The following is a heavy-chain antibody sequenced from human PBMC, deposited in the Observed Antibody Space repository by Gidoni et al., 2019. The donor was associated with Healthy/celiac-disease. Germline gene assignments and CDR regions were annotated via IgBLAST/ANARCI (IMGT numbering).Heavy chain of an antibody. J-gene: IGHJ3*02. CDR2: IYYSGST. Sequence: QVQLQESGPGLVKPSQTLSLTCTVSGGSISSGGYYWSWIRQHPGKGLEWIGYIYYSGSTYYNPSLKSRVTKSVDTSKNQFSLKLSSVTAADTAVYYCARATIVVVPAANVLDAFDIWGQGTMVTVSS. CDR3: ARATIVVVPAANVLDAFDI. CDR1: GGSISSGGYY. D-gene: IGHD2-2*01. V-gene: IGHV4-31*03.